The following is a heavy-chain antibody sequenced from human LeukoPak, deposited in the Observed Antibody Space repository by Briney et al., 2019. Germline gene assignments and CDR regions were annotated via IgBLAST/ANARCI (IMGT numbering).Heavy chain of an antibody. CDR1: GFTFSDYY. V-gene: IGHV3-11*05. CDR3: ARASDPWLQLT. J-gene: IGHJ5*02. CDR2: ISSTSIYT. D-gene: IGHD5-24*01. Sequence: GGSLRLSCAASGFTFSDYYMSWIRQAPGKGLEWVSDISSTSIYTNYADSVKGRFTISRDNAKNSLYLQMNSLRAEDTAVYYCARASDPWLQLTWGQGTLVTVSS.